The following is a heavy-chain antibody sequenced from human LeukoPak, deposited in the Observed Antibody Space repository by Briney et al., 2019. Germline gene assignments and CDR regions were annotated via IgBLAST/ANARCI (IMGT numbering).Heavy chain of an antibody. CDR3: ARERITMIVVVITPSSDAFDI. J-gene: IGHJ3*02. Sequence: ASVKVSCKASGYTFTSYYMHWVRQAPGQGLEWMGIINPSGGSTSYAQKFQGRVTMTRDMSTSTVYMELSSLRSEDTAVYYCARERITMIVVVITPSSDAFDIWGQGTMVTVSS. V-gene: IGHV1-46*01. D-gene: IGHD3-22*01. CDR1: GYTFTSYY. CDR2: INPSGGST.